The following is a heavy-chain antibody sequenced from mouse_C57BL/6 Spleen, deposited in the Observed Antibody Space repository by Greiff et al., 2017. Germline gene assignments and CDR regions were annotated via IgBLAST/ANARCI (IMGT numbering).Heavy chain of an antibody. CDR1: GYAFSSYW. J-gene: IGHJ2*01. CDR3: ARSRYYGSSYFDY. CDR2: IYPGDGDT. Sequence: VKLVESGAELVKPGASVKISCKASGYAFSSYWMNWVKQRPGKGLEWIGQIYPGDGDTNYNGKFKGKATLTADKSSSTAYMQLSSLTSEDSAVYFCARSRYYGSSYFDYWGQGTTLTVSS. V-gene: IGHV1-80*01. D-gene: IGHD1-1*01.